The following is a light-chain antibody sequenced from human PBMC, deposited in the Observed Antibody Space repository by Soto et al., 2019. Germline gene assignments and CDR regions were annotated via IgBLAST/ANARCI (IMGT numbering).Light chain of an antibody. CDR2: EVS. V-gene: IGLV2-14*01. CDR3: SSYSISSTLHYV. CDR1: SSDVGAYNY. Sequence: QSALTQRASVSGSPGQSITISCTGSSSDVGAYNYVSWYQQHPGEAPKLMIYEVSNRPSRISNRFSGSKSGITASLTISGLQAEDEADYYCSSYSISSTLHYVFGTGTKVTVL. J-gene: IGLJ1*01.